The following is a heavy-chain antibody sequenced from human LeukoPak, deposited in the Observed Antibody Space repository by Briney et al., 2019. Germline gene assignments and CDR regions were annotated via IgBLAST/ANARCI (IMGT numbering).Heavy chain of an antibody. V-gene: IGHV1-24*01. CDR2: FDPEDGET. J-gene: IGHJ4*02. CDR1: GYSLTEVS. CDR3: ARDRRWPRSFDY. Sequence: GASVNVSCKVSGYSLTEVSMHWVRQAAGKGLERMGGFDPEDGETIYAQKFQGRVTMTEDTSTDTAYMELSSLRSEDTAVYYCARDRRWPRSFDYWGQGTLVTVSS. D-gene: IGHD5-24*01.